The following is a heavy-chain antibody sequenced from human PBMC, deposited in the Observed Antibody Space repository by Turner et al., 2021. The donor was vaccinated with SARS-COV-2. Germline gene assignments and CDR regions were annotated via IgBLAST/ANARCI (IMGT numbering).Heavy chain of an antibody. CDR2: IYYSGST. J-gene: IGHJ5*02. Sequence: QLQLQESGPGLVKASETLSLTCTVSGGSISSSSYYWGWIRQPPGKGLEWIGSIYYSGSTNYNPSLKSRVTVSVDTSKNQFSLKLSSVTAADTAVYYCARAHYPGSLFRFDPWGQGTLVTVSS. CDR1: GGSISSSSYY. V-gene: IGHV4-39*07. CDR3: ARAHYPGSLFRFDP. D-gene: IGHD2-21*01.